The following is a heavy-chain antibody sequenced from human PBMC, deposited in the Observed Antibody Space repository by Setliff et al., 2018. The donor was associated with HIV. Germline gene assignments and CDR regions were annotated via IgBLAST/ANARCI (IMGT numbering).Heavy chain of an antibody. V-gene: IGHV1-18*01. CDR3: ARVPYRSAWFSGGHDAFDV. CDR2: ISGYNGNT. Sequence: ASVKVSCKASGYTFSRCGISWVRQAPGQGLEWMGWISGYNGNTKYVQKFQGRVTMTTDNSTSTVYMELRCLRSDDTAVYYCARVPYRSAWFSGGHDAFDVWGQGTMVTVSS. CDR1: GYTFSRCG. J-gene: IGHJ3*01. D-gene: IGHD6-19*01.